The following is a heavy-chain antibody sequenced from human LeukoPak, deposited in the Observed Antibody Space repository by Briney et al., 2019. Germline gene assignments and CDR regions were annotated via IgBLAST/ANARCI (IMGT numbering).Heavy chain of an antibody. Sequence: GGSLRLSCAASGFTFTGYAMHWVRQAPGKGLEWVSGISWNSGSIGYADSVKGRFTISRDNAKSSLYLQMNSLRAEDTALYYCAKGLLGYCSGGSCYSDYFDYWGQGTLVTVSS. J-gene: IGHJ4*02. V-gene: IGHV3-9*01. CDR3: AKGLLGYCSGGSCYSDYFDY. D-gene: IGHD2-15*01. CDR1: GFTFTGYA. CDR2: ISWNSGSI.